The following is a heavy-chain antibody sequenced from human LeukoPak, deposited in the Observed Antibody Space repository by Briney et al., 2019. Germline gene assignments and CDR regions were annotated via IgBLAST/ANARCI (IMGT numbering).Heavy chain of an antibody. CDR2: IYSSGTTI. CDR1: RFTFSDYY. D-gene: IGHD7-27*01. Sequence: GGSLRLSCAAFRFTFSDYYMTWIRQAPGKGLECVSYIYSSGTTIYYADSVKGRFTISRDNAKNSLYLQVDSLRGEDTAVYYCASRKLGTDYWGQGPLVTVSS. CDR3: ASRKLGTDY. J-gene: IGHJ4*02. V-gene: IGHV3-11*01.